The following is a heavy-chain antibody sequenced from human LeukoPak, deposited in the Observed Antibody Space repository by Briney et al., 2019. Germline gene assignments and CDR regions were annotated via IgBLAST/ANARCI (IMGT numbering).Heavy chain of an antibody. CDR1: GGSISSYY. CDR3: ARATFAATYYYDSSGSNDAFDI. J-gene: IGHJ3*02. V-gene: IGHV4-59*01. Sequence: PSETLSLTCTVSGGSISSYYWSWIRQPPGKGLEWIGYIYYSGSTNYNPSLKSRVTISVDTSKNQFSLKLSSVTAADTAVYYCARATFAATYYYDSSGSNDAFDIWGQGTMVTVSS. D-gene: IGHD3-22*01. CDR2: IYYSGST.